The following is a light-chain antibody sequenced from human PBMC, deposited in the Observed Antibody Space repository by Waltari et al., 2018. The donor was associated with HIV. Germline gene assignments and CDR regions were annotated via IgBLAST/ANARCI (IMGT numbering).Light chain of an antibody. Sequence: DIQMTQSPSSLSASIGDRVTMTCRASQNIRTYVSWFQHRSGKAPKLLIYSASIVQSGVPSRFTGGGSGTDFTLTISDLQPEDFATYYCQQTYTSPWTFGQGTKVDVK. CDR1: QNIRTY. V-gene: IGKV1-39*01. CDR3: QQTYTSPWT. CDR2: SAS. J-gene: IGKJ1*01.